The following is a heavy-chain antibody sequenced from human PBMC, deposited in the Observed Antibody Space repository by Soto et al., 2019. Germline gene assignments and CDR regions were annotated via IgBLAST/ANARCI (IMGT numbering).Heavy chain of an antibody. CDR1: GYTFSSYG. V-gene: IGHV1-18*01. D-gene: IGHD6-13*01. J-gene: IGHJ6*02. CDR2: ISAYNGNT. CDR3: ARFSSSLYHYYGMDV. Sequence: QVQLVQSGAEVKKPGASVKVSCKASGYTFSSYGISWVRQAHGQGLEWMGWISAYNGNTNYAQKLQGRVTMTTDTSTSTAYMEMRSLRSDDTAVYYCARFSSSLYHYYGMDVWGQGTTVTVSS.